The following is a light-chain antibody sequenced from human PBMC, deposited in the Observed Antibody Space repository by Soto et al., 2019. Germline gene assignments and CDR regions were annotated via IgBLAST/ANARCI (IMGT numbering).Light chain of an antibody. CDR1: QSVNSN. CDR3: QQYDDWPWT. J-gene: IGKJ1*01. V-gene: IGKV3-15*01. Sequence: EIILTQSPATLSVSPGDRTTLSCRGSQSVNSNLAWYHQKPGQTPRLLIYGASIRAAGIPARFTGSESGTEFTLSISSLQSEDFAVYYCQQYDDWPWTFGHGTKVEIK. CDR2: GAS.